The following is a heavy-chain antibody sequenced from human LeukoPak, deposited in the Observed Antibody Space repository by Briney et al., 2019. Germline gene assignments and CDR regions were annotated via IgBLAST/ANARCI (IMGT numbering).Heavy chain of an antibody. Sequence: PGGSLRLSCAASGFTFSSYAMHWVRQAPGKGLGWVAVISYDGSNKYYADSVKGRFTISRDNSKNTLYLQMNSLRAEDTAVYYCARDEPAAESLYPVNYYDSSGYYPDYWGQGTLVTVSS. J-gene: IGHJ4*02. CDR2: ISYDGSNK. D-gene: IGHD3-22*01. CDR3: ARDEPAAESLYPVNYYDSSGYYPDY. CDR1: GFTFSSYA. V-gene: IGHV3-30*04.